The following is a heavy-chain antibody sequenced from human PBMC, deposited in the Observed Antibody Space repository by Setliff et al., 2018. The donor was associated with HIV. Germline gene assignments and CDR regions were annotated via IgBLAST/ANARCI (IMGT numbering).Heavy chain of an antibody. CDR2: NGIINGAK. D-gene: IGHD3-9*01. CDR1: GFTFSSYS. CDR3: VRDRDWAFDY. Sequence: PGESLKISCAASGFTFSSYSMNWVRQAPGKGLEWISYNGIINGAKHYEDSMEGRFTISRDDAKNSLYLQMDSLRAEDTAVYYCVRDRDWAFDYWGQGILVTVSS. V-gene: IGHV3-48*01. J-gene: IGHJ4*02.